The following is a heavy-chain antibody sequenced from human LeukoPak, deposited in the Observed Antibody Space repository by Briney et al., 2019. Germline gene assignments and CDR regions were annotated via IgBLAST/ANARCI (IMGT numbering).Heavy chain of an antibody. Sequence: GGSLRLSCVGSGFSLDDYAMHWVRQVPGKGLEWVSSISWDSGSQAYTDSVKGRFTISRDNDKNSLYLQMNSLRPEDTAFYYRVKDMGFDLLKDAFHIWGQGTLVTVSS. CDR1: GFSLDDYA. CDR3: VKDMGFDLLKDAFHI. CDR2: ISWDSGSQ. V-gene: IGHV3-9*01. J-gene: IGHJ3*02. D-gene: IGHD3-9*01.